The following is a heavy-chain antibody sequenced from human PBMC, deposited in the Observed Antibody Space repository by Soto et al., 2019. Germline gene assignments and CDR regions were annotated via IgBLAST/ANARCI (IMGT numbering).Heavy chain of an antibody. J-gene: IGHJ4*02. CDR1: GGTFSSYT. CDR2: IIPILGIA. CDR3: ARYRFGVVGTQFDY. V-gene: IGHV1-69*02. D-gene: IGHD3-3*01. Sequence: QVQLVQSGAEVKKPGSSVKVSCKASGGTFSSYTISWVRQAPGQGLEWMGRIIPILGIANYAQKFQGRVTITADKSTSTAYMELSSLRSEDTAVYYCARYRFGVVGTQFDYWGQGTLVTVPS.